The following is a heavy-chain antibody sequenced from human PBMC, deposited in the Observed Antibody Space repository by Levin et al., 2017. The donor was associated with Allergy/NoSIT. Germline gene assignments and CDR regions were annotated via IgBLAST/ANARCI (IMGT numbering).Heavy chain of an antibody. V-gene: IGHV3-21*01. D-gene: IGHD2-21*02. CDR2: ISSSSSYI. CDR3: ARDRGPPPELAYCGGDCMGYAFDI. CDR1: GFTFSSYS. Sequence: GESLKISCAASGFTFSSYSMNWVRQAPGKGLEWVSSISSSSSYIYYADSVKGRFTISRDNAKNSLYLQMNSLRAEDTAVYYCARDRGPPPELAYCGGDCMGYAFDIWGQGTMVTVSS. J-gene: IGHJ3*02.